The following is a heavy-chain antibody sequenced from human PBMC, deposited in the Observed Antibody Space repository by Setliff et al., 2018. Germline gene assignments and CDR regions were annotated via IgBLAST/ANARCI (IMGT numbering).Heavy chain of an antibody. CDR2: FGHTGSI. Sequence: SETLSLTCTVSGYSISSGYIWGWIRQPPGKGLEWVGNFGHTGSINYNPSINSRVSTSVDTSKNQFSLKLSSVTAADMAVYYCAREQWLDPPGYYYMDVWAKGTTGTSP. J-gene: IGHJ6*03. CDR3: AREQWLDPPGYYYMDV. CDR1: GYSISSGYI. V-gene: IGHV4-38-2*02. D-gene: IGHD6-19*01.